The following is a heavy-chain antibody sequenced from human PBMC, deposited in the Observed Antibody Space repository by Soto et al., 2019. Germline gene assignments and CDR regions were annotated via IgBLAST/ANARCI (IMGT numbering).Heavy chain of an antibody. J-gene: IGHJ4*02. CDR1: GFTFTSYA. D-gene: IGHD2-15*01. CDR3: AKAQEASGNVNSYFDS. CDR2: MSGSGGTT. V-gene: IGHV3-23*01. Sequence: PGGSVRLSCAASGFTFTSYAMSWVRQAPGRGLEWVSVMSGSGGTTYYADSVKGRFTISRDNSKNTVYLQMHSLRAEDTGVYFCAKAQEASGNVNSYFDSWGQGTLVTVSS.